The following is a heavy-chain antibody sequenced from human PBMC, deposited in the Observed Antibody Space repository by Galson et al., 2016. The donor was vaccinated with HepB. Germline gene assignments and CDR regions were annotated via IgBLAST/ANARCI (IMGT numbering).Heavy chain of an antibody. D-gene: IGHD1-7*01. Sequence: SLRLSCAASGFTFSTFWMTWVRQAPGKGLEWVSYISTSSGPISYRDSVKGRFTISRDNTKNSLYLQLNSLRAEDTAVYYCARIIKTGTTSHFDYWGQGTLVTVSS. J-gene: IGHJ4*02. CDR2: ISTSSGPI. CDR1: GFTFSTFW. CDR3: ARIIKTGTTSHFDY. V-gene: IGHV3-21*01.